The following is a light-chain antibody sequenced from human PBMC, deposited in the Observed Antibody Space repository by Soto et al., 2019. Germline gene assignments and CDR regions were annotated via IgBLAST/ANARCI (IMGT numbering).Light chain of an antibody. J-gene: IGKJ2*01. CDR1: QSLAYSDGNTY. CDR2: KVS. CDR3: IQGTPWPPYT. V-gene: IGKV2-30*01. Sequence: DVVMTQSPLSLPVTLGQPASISCRSSQSLAYSDGNTYLNWFQQRPGQSRRRLIYKVSNRVSGVPDRFSVNWAGTDFTLKISRVGAEDVEVYYSIQGTPWPPYTFGQGTHLEIK.